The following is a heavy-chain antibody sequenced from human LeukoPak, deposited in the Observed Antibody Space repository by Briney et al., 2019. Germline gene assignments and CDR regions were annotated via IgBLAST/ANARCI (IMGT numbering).Heavy chain of an antibody. CDR3: ARDGYGVF. CDR1: GGSISSSSYY. J-gene: IGHJ4*02. CDR2: MYYSGST. D-gene: IGHD5/OR15-5a*01. Sequence: SETLSLTCTVSGGSISSSSYYWGWIRQPPGKGLEWIGSMYYSGSTYYNPSLKSRVTISVDTSKNQFSLKLSSVTAADTAVYYCARDGYGVFWGQGTLVTISS. V-gene: IGHV4-39*07.